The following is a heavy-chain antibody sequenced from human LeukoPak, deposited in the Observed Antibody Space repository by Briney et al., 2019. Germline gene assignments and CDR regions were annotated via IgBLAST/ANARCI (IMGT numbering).Heavy chain of an antibody. CDR1: GYTFTSYD. D-gene: IGHD6-13*01. V-gene: IGHV1-8*01. J-gene: IGHJ4*02. CDR3: ARPGALYSSSWYDY. Sequence: ASVKVSCKASGYTFTSYDINWVRQATGQGLEWMGWMNPNSGNTGYAQKFQGRVTMTRNTSISTAYMELSSRRSEDTAVYYWARPGALYSSSWYDYWGQGTLVTVSS. CDR2: MNPNSGNT.